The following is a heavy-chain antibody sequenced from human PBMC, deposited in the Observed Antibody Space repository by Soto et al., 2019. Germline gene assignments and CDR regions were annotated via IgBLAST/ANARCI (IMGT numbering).Heavy chain of an antibody. D-gene: IGHD1-26*01. CDR3: ARGGRTRVYGMDV. V-gene: IGHV4-34*01. CDR1: GGSFSGYY. Sequence: SETLSLTCAVYGGSFSGYYWGWIRQPPGKGLEWIGEIDHSGNTNYNPSLKSRVTISVDTSKNQFSLKLSSVTAADTAVYYCARGGRTRVYGMDVWGQGTTVTVSS. CDR2: IDHSGNT. J-gene: IGHJ6*02.